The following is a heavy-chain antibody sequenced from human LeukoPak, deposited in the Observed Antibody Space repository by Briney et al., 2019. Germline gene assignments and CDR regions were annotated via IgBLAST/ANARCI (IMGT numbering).Heavy chain of an antibody. CDR3: ARGKNIVVVPAAAFDY. D-gene: IGHD2-2*01. V-gene: IGHV1-18*01. J-gene: IGHJ4*02. Sequence: WASVKVSCKASGYTFTSYGISWVRQAPGQGLEWMGWISAYNGNTNYAQKLQGRVTMTTDTSTSTAYMELRSLRSDDTAVYYCARGKNIVVVPAAAFDYWGQGTLVTVSS. CDR1: GYTFTSYG. CDR2: ISAYNGNT.